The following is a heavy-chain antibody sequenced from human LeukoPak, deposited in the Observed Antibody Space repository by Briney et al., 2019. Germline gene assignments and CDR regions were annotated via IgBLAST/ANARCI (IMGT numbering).Heavy chain of an antibody. CDR2: ISSSSSYI. Sequence: PGGSLRLSCAASGFTFSSYSMNWVRQAPGKGLEWVSSISSSSSYIYYADSVKGRFTISRDNAKNSLYLQMNSLRAEDTAVYYCARDRWNPNDSHDYWGQGTLVTVSS. CDR1: GFTFSSYS. J-gene: IGHJ4*02. D-gene: IGHD3-22*01. CDR3: ARDRWNPNDSHDY. V-gene: IGHV3-21*01.